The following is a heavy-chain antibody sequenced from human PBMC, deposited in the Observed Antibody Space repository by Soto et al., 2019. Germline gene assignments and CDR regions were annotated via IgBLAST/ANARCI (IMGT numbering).Heavy chain of an antibody. Sequence: SETLSLTCTVSGGSISSYYWSWIRQPPGKGLEWIGYIYYSGSTNYNPSLKSRVTISVDTSKNQFSLKLSSVTAADTAVYYCARGAPYYDILTGYYLGYVDFDYWGQGTLVTVS. V-gene: IGHV4-59*01. CDR3: ARGAPYYDILTGYYLGYVDFDY. CDR1: GGSISSYY. CDR2: IYYSGST. D-gene: IGHD3-9*01. J-gene: IGHJ4*02.